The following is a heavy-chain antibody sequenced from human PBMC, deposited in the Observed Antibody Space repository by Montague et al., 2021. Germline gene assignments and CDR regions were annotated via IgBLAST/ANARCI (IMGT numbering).Heavy chain of an antibody. V-gene: IGHV4-59*08. CDR3: VRSHDYCSSNSCFHYFDY. D-gene: IGHD2-2*01. CDR2: IYYSGNT. Sequence: SETLSLTCTVSGGSISGHFWSWVRQPPGKGLDYIGYIYYSGNTNYNPSLKSRVTMSVDTSKNQFSLKLSSVTAADTAVYYCVRSHDYCSSNSCFHYFDYWGQGTLVTVSS. J-gene: IGHJ4*02. CDR1: GGSISGHF.